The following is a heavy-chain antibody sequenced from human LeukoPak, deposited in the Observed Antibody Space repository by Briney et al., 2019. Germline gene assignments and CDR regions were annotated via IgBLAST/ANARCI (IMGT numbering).Heavy chain of an antibody. CDR1: GFTFSSYS. D-gene: IGHD5-24*01. Sequence: GGSLRLSCAASGFTFSSYSMNWVRQAPGKGLEWVSYISSSSSTIYYADSVKGRFTISRDNAKNSLYLQMNSLRAEDTAVYYCARERVGYNMPHLDVWGKGTTVTVSS. CDR3: ARERVGYNMPHLDV. V-gene: IGHV3-48*01. J-gene: IGHJ6*04. CDR2: ISSSSSTI.